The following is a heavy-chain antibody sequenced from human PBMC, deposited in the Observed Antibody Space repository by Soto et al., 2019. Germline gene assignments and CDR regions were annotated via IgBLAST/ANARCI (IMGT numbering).Heavy chain of an antibody. CDR2: IIPIFGTA. V-gene: IGHV1-69*13. CDR1: GGTFSSYA. CDR3: ASETGIVGAIVYYGMDV. J-gene: IGHJ6*02. D-gene: IGHD1-26*01. Sequence: SVKVSCKASGGTFSSYAISWVRQAPGQGLEWMGGIIPIFGTANYAQKFQGRVTITADESTSTAYMELSSLRSEDTAVYYCASETGIVGAIVYYGMDVWGQGTTVTVSS.